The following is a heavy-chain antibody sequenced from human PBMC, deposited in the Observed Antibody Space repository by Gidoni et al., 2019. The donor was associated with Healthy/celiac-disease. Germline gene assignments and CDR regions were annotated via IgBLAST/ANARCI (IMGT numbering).Heavy chain of an antibody. V-gene: IGHV3-33*01. CDR2: IWYDGSNK. CDR1: GFTFSSYG. CDR3: ARDASPRIVVVTAMVDY. J-gene: IGHJ4*02. Sequence: QVQLVESGGGVVQPGRSLRLSCAASGFTFSSYGMHWVRQAPGKGLEWVAVIWYDGSNKYYADSVKGRFTISRDNSKNTLYLQMNSLRAEDTAVYYCARDASPRIVVVTAMVDYWGQGTLVTVSS. D-gene: IGHD2-21*02.